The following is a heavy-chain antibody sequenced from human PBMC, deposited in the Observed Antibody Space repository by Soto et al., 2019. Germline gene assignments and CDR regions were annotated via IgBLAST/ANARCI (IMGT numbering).Heavy chain of an antibody. CDR2: ISSSGITI. J-gene: IGHJ4*02. CDR1: GFTFSSYE. Sequence: RLSCAASGFTFSSYEMNWVRQAPGKGLEWLSYISSSGITIFYADSVKGRFTISRDNAKNSLFLQMNSLRAEDTAVYFCARGNWNYCDFWGQGTLVTVSS. CDR3: ARGNWNYCDF. V-gene: IGHV3-48*03. D-gene: IGHD1-7*01.